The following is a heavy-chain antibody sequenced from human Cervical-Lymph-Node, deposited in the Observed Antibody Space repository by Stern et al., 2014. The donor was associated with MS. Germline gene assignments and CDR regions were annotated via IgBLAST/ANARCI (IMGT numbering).Heavy chain of an antibody. Sequence: QVQLVQSGGGVVQPGGSLRLSCAASGFTFSNYGMHWVRQAPGKGLEWVAVIWNDGTKRYHAESVKGGFTISRDNSKNTLYLQMSRLRADDTAVYYCARDGNYGGNPAYNWFDPWGQGTLVTVSS. CDR2: IWNDGTKR. D-gene: IGHD4-23*01. V-gene: IGHV3-33*01. CDR3: ARDGNYGGNPAYNWFDP. CDR1: GFTFSNYG. J-gene: IGHJ5*02.